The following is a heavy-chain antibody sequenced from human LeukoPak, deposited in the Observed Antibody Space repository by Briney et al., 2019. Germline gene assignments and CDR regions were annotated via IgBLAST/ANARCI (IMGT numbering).Heavy chain of an antibody. V-gene: IGHV4-39*07. CDR1: GGSISSSSYY. CDR2: IYYSGST. D-gene: IGHD6-13*01. J-gene: IGHJ3*02. CDR3: ASSTEGYSSSWPDDAFDI. Sequence: PSETLSLTCTVSGGSISSSSYYWGWIRQPPGKGLEWIGSIYYSGSTYYNPSLKSRVTISVDTSKNQFSLKLSSVTAADTAVYYCASSTEGYSSSWPDDAFDIWGQGTMVTVSS.